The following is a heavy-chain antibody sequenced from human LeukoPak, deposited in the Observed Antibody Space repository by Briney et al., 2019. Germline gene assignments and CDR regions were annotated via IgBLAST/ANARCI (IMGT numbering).Heavy chain of an antibody. CDR1: GGSISSHY. J-gene: IGHJ4*02. V-gene: IGHV4-59*11. CDR2: IYYSGST. D-gene: IGHD5-24*01. CDR3: ARDGGDGYNYYY. Sequence: SETLSLTCTVSGGSISSHYWSWIRQPPGKGLEWIGYIYYSGSTNYNPSLKSRVTISVDTSKNQFSLKLSSVTAADTAVYYCARDGGDGYNYYYWGQGTLVTVSS.